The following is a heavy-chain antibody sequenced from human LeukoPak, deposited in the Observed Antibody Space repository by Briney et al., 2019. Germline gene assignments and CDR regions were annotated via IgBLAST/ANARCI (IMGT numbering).Heavy chain of an antibody. D-gene: IGHD2-21*02. CDR2: ISGSAAST. CDR1: GITFSTYA. CDR3: ARDPAKCGGDCYSV. J-gene: IGHJ1*01. V-gene: IGHV3-23*01. Sequence: GGSLRLSCAASGITFSTYAMNWVRQAPGKGLEWVSVISGSAASTSYADSVKGRFTISRDNSRNTLYLQMNNLRAEDTAVYYCARDPAKCGGDCYSVWGQGTLVTVSS.